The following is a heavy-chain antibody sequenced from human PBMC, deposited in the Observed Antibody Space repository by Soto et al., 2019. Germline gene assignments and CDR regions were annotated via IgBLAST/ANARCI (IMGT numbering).Heavy chain of an antibody. CDR1: GLTFNKYD. Sequence: PGGSLRLSCTASGLTFNKYDMTWVRQAPGKGLVWVSTISATGGSAYYADSVKGRFTISRDNSKNTVYLDMNSLRVEDTAIYYCANRNYYDDSGYIYPYFDCWGRGSLVTVSS. D-gene: IGHD3-22*01. J-gene: IGHJ4*02. CDR2: ISATGGSA. V-gene: IGHV3-23*01. CDR3: ANRNYYDDSGYIYPYFDC.